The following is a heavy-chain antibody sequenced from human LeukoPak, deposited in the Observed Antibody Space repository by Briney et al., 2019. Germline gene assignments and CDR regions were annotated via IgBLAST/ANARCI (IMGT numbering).Heavy chain of an antibody. CDR2: INPNSGGT. CDR1: GYTFIGYY. J-gene: IGHJ5*02. V-gene: IGHV1-2*02. CDR3: ARSITMVRGVRSINWFDP. D-gene: IGHD3-10*01. Sequence: AASVKVSCKTSGYTFIGYYMHWVRQAPGQGLEWMGWINPNSGGTNYAQKFQGRVTMTRDTSINTAYMEVRRLSSDDTAVYYCARSITMVRGVRSINWFDPWGQGTLVTVSS.